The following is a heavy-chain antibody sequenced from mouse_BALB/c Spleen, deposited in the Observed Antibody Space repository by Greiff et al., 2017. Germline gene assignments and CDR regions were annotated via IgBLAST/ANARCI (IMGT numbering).Heavy chain of an antibody. CDR1: GYTFTSYT. V-gene: IGHV1-4*01. CDR2: INPSSGYT. J-gene: IGHJ2*01. Sequence: QVQLQQSGAELSRPGASVKMSCKASGYTFTSYTMHWVKQRPGQGLEWIGYINPSSGYTNYNQKFKDKATLTADKSSSTAYMQLSSLTSEDSAVYYCAREGNYGFNYWGQGTTLTVSS. CDR3: AREGNYGFNY. D-gene: IGHD2-1*01.